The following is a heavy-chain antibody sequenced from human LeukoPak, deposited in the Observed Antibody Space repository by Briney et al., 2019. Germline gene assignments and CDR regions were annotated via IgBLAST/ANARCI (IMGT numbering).Heavy chain of an antibody. V-gene: IGHV3-21*04. CDR2: IGSTGSWI. CDR3: ARDLSYSGYGMDV. CDR1: GITFCDFT. D-gene: IGHD3-10*01. J-gene: IGHJ6*02. Sequence: GGSLRLSCAASGITFCDFTMHWVRQAPGKGLEWVSCIGSTGSWIYYADSVKGRFTISRDNAKNSLYLQMNSLRAEDTAVYYCARDLSYSGYGMDVWGQGTTVTVSS.